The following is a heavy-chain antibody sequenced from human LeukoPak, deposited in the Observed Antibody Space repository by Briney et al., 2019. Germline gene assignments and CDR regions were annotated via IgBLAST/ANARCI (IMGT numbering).Heavy chain of an antibody. V-gene: IGHV4-4*02. CDR2: IYHSGST. D-gene: IGHD5-18*01. CDR1: GGSISSSNW. J-gene: IGHJ6*02. CDR3: ARRAEYSYGSLYGMDV. Sequence: SGTLSLTCAVSGGSISSSNWWSWVRQPPGEGLAWIGEIYHSGSTNYNPSLKSRVTISVDKSKNQFSLKLSSVTAADTAVYYCARRAEYSYGSLYGMDVWGQGTTVTVSS.